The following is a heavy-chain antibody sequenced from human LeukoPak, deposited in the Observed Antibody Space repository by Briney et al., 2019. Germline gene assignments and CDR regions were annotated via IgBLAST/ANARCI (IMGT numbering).Heavy chain of an antibody. J-gene: IGHJ3*02. Sequence: GGSLRLSCAASGFTFSSYAMSWVRQAPGKGLEWVSAISGSGGSTYYADSVKGRFTVSRDNSKNTPYLQMNSLRAEDTAVYYCAKVRNGDFWSGYYLADAFDIWGQGTMVTVSS. CDR3: AKVRNGDFWSGYYLADAFDI. D-gene: IGHD3-3*01. V-gene: IGHV3-23*01. CDR1: GFTFSSYA. CDR2: ISGSGGST.